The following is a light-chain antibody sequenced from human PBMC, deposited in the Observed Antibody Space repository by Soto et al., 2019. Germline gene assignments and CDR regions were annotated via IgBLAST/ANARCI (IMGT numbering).Light chain of an antibody. V-gene: IGLV1-47*01. CDR2: RNT. CDR1: SSNIGSNY. CDR3: AAWDDSLSGPVV. J-gene: IGLJ2*01. Sequence: QSVLTQPPSASGTPGQRVTISCSGSSSNIGSNYLYWYQQLPGTAPKLLIYRNTQRPSGVPDRFSGSKSDTSASLAISGLRSEDEADYYCAAWDDSLSGPVVFGGGTKVTVL.